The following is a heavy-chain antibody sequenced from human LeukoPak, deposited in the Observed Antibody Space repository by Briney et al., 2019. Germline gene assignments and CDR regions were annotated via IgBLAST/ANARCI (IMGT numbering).Heavy chain of an antibody. D-gene: IGHD2-21*02. J-gene: IGHJ4*02. CDR2: ISRSGSAT. V-gene: IGHV3-23*01. CDR3: AKGTSNRDWTLGS. CDR1: QFTFRTFP. Sequence: GGSLRLSCAASQFTFRTFPMTWVRQAPGKGLEWVSSISRSGSATYYPDSVRGRFTISRDNFQNTLYLQMNSLRADDTAIYYCAKGTSNRDWTLGSWGQGTLVTVSS.